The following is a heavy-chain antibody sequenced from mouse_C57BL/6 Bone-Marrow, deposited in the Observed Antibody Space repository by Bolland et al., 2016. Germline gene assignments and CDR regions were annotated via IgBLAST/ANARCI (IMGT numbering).Heavy chain of an antibody. CDR3: ARYGVNFDY. V-gene: IGHV1-26*01. Sequence: TSYNQKFKGKATLTVDKSSCTAYMELRSLTSEDSAVYYCARYGVNFDYWGQGTT. D-gene: IGHD1-1*02. J-gene: IGHJ2*01. CDR2: T.